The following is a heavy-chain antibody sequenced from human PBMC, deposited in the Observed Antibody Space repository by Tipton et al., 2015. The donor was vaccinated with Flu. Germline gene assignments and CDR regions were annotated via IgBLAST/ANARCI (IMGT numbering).Heavy chain of an antibody. J-gene: IGHJ4*02. D-gene: IGHD3-16*01. CDR1: GFTFSHYA. Sequence: GSLRLSCAASGFTFSHYAMRWVRQAPGKGLEWASFISDGGASTDYADSVKGRFTISRDNSKNMVYLQMNSLRAEDTAVYYCAKGSLWSDAGGPTWGQGTLVTVSS. V-gene: IGHV3-23*01. CDR3: AKGSLWSDAGGPT. CDR2: ISDGGAST.